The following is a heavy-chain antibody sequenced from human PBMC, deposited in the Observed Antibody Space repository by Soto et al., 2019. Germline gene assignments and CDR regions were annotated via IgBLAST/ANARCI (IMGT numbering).Heavy chain of an antibody. V-gene: IGHV4-59*01. Sequence: SETLSLTCTVSGGSISSYYWSWIRQPPGKGLEWIGYIYYSGSTNYNPSLKSRVTISVDTSKNQFSLKLSSVTAADTAVYYCARTLYYDSSGYYYVGGYNWFDPWGQGALVTVSS. CDR2: IYYSGST. CDR3: ARTLYYDSSGYYYVGGYNWFDP. D-gene: IGHD3-22*01. J-gene: IGHJ5*02. CDR1: GGSISSYY.